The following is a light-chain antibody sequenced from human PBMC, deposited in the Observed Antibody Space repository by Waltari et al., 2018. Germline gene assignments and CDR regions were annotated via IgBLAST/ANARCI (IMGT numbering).Light chain of an antibody. J-gene: IGLJ2*01. V-gene: IGLV2-8*01. CDR2: EVN. Sequence: QSALTQPPSASGSPGQSVSISCTGTSSDVGSYNSVSWYQQHPGKAPKLLLYEVNKRPSGVPDPFSGSKSGTTASLTVSGLQAEDESDYYCSLYVANHNTLLFGGGTKLTVL. CDR1: SSDVGSYNS. CDR3: SLYVANHNTLL.